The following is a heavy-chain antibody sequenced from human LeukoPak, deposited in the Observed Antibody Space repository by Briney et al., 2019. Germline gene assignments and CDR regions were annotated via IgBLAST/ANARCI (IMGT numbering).Heavy chain of an antibody. CDR3: TKIDYTINA. Sequence: GGSLRLSCAASGFTFSSYAMSWVRQAPGKGLKWVPAISDSGGNPYYADSVEGRFTISRDNSKNTLYLHMDSLRAEDTALYYCTKIDYTINAWGQGTLVTVSS. CDR1: GFTFSSYA. CDR2: ISDSGGNP. J-gene: IGHJ5*02. D-gene: IGHD3-3*01. V-gene: IGHV3-23*01.